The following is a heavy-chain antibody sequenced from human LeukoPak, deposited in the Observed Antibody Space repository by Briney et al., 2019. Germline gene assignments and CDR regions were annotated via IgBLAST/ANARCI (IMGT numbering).Heavy chain of an antibody. CDR1: VLTFVSYV. Sequence: GGPLRLSCAVSVLTFVSYVLNWVGRAPGKGLGGVAYISGSGYMIYYADSVKGRFTIARDNTQNSLYLRMNRLKAEDTAVYDCARVILDGYNLIDAFDIWGQGTMVTVSS. CDR2: ISGSGYMI. D-gene: IGHD5-24*01. J-gene: IGHJ3*02. V-gene: IGHV3-48*03. CDR3: ARVILDGYNLIDAFDI.